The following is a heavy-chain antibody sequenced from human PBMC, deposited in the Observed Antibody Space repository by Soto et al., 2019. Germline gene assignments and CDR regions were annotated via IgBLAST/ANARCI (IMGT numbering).Heavy chain of an antibody. CDR3: AKESLTTFNNWFDS. CDR2: ISGSGGST. J-gene: IGHJ5*01. Sequence: GGSLRLSCAASGFTFSSYAMSWVRQAPGKGLEWVSAISGSGGSTYYADSVKGRFTISRDNSKTRLYLQMSSLRADDTAVYYCAKESLTTFNNWFDSWGQGTLVTVSS. CDR1: GFTFSSYA. V-gene: IGHV3-23*01.